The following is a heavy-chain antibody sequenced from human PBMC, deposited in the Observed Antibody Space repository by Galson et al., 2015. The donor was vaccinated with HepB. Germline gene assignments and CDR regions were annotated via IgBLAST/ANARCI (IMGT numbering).Heavy chain of an antibody. V-gene: IGHV3-9*01. J-gene: IGHJ4*02. CDR3: ARDSRGTPNDVLDSFDC. CDR2: ITWDSEII. CDR1: GFTFDDYA. Sequence: SLRLSCAASGFTFDDYAMHWVRQAPGKGLEWVSGITWDSEIIAYADSVKGRFTISRDNAQNSLYLQVNSLRFEDTALYFCARDSRGTPNDVLDSFDCWGQGTLVTVSS. D-gene: IGHD2-8*02.